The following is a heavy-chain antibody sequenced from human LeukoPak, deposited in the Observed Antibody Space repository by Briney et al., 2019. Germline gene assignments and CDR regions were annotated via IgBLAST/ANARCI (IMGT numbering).Heavy chain of an antibody. D-gene: IGHD1-26*01. V-gene: IGHV1-8*01. CDR3: ARGGENWFDS. CDR1: GYTFTSYD. Sequence: GASVKVSCKTSGYTFTSYDINWVRQATGEGLEWVGWMNPNSGNTGYAQKFLDRVSMTRNAAISTAYMELSNLRVEDTAVYYCARGGENWFDSWGQGTLVTVSS. CDR2: MNPNSGNT. J-gene: IGHJ5*01.